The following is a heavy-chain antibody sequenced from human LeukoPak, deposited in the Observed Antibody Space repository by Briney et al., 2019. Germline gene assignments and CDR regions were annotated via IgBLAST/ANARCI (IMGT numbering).Heavy chain of an antibody. V-gene: IGHV1-3*01. J-gene: IGHJ3*02. CDR3: AREHDFWSPYAFDI. Sequence: ASVKVSCKTSGYTFTSYAIQWVRQAPGQRLEWMGWVNAGNGNTKYSQKFQGRVTITRDTSATTAYMELSTLRSEDTAVYYCAREHDFWSPYAFDIWGQGTMVTVSS. CDR2: VNAGNGNT. D-gene: IGHD3-3*01. CDR1: GYTFTSYA.